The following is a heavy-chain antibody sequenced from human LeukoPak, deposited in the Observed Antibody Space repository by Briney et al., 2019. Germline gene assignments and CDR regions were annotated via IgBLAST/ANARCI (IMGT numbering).Heavy chain of an antibody. J-gene: IGHJ4*02. CDR1: GFTFSRYW. V-gene: IGHV3-74*01. CDR2: IYSDGSST. D-gene: IGHD3-10*01. CDR3: ASETYYYGSGSYYKGQL. Sequence: PGGSLRLSCAASGFTFSRYWMRWARQPPGEGLVWVSHIYSDGSSTSYADSVKGRFTISRDNAKNTVYLQMNSLRVEDTAVYYCASETYYYGSGSYYKGQLWGQGTLVTVSS.